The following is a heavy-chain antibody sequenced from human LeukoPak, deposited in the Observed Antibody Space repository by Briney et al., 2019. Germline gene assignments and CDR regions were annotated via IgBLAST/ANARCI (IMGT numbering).Heavy chain of an antibody. D-gene: IGHD4-23*01. J-gene: IGHJ5*02. CDR2: NYYTGST. Sequence: SETLSLTCSVSGGYIITRYHYWGWIRQPPGKRLEWVGINYYTGSTSTTPFINSPVTVSVDTSKNQCSLNLSSVTAADTAVYYCARERYYYGGKTWFDPWGEGTLVTVSS. V-gene: IGHV4-39*07. CDR3: ARERYYYGGKTWFDP. CDR1: GGYIITRYHY.